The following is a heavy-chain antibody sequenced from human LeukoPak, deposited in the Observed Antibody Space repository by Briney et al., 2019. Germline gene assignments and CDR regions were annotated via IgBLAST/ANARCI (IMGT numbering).Heavy chain of an antibody. CDR1: GFTFSYYW. CDR2: INQDGTDQ. V-gene: IGHV3-7*03. J-gene: IGHJ4*02. D-gene: IGHD6-13*01. CDR3: AKDGRDSSSTTYFDY. Sequence: GGSLRLSCAASGFTFSYYWMNWVRQAPGRGLEWVANINQDGTDQYYVDSVKGRFTISRDNAKKSLFLQMNSLRAEDTALYYCAKDGRDSSSTTYFDYWGQGTLVTVSS.